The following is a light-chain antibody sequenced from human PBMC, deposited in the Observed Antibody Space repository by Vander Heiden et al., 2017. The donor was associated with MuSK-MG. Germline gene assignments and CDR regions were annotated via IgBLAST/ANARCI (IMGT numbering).Light chain of an antibody. Sequence: EIVMTQSPATLSVSPGERATLSCRASQSVGSNLAWYQQKPGQAPRLLIYGASTRATVIPDRFSGSGSGTEFTLTISSLQSEDFAVYYCQQENYCPITFGGGTKVEIK. J-gene: IGKJ4*01. V-gene: IGKV3-15*01. CDR2: GAS. CDR1: QSVGSN. CDR3: QQENYCPIT.